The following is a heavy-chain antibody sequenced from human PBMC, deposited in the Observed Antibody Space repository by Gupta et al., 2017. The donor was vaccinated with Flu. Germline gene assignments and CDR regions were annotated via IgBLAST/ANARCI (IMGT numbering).Heavy chain of an antibody. CDR3: TRAPQWVETYYFDY. J-gene: IGHJ4*02. Sequence: QVQLVQSGAEVQKPGASVKVSCKASGNSFTDYYVHWVRQAPGQGLEWMGRIDPNNGGTNYAQKFQSRVTMTRDTSISTIYMEVDGLRSDDTAVYYCTRAPQWVETYYFDYWGQGTLVTVSS. V-gene: IGHV1-2*06. CDR1: GNSFTDYY. CDR2: IDPNNGGT. D-gene: IGHD6-19*01.